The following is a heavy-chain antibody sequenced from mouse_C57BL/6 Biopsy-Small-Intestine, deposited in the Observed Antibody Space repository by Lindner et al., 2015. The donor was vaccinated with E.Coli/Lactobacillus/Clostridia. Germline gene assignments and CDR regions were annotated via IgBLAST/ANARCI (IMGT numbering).Heavy chain of an antibody. Sequence: VQLQESGPVLVKPGASVKMSCKASGYTFADYYMNWVKQSHGKSLEWIGVINPYNGGTSYNQKFKGKATLTVDKSSSTAYMELNSLTSEDSAVYYCTREVKDYWGQGTTLTVSS. CDR2: INPYNGGT. V-gene: IGHV1-19*01. D-gene: IGHD2-2*01. CDR3: TREVKDY. J-gene: IGHJ2*01. CDR1: GYTFADYY.